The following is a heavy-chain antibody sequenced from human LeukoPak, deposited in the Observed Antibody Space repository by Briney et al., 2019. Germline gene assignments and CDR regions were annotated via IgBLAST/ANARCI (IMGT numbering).Heavy chain of an antibody. J-gene: IGHJ3*02. CDR3: ARRRHSSGYNDAFDI. V-gene: IGHV4-59*08. CDR2: IYYSGST. Sequence: KASETLSLTCTVSGASISSHCWSWIRQPPGKGLEWIGYIYYSGSTNYNPSLKSRVTISVDTSKNQFSLKLSSVTAADTAVYYCARRRHSSGYNDAFDIWGQGTMVTVSS. CDR1: GASISSHC. D-gene: IGHD3-22*01.